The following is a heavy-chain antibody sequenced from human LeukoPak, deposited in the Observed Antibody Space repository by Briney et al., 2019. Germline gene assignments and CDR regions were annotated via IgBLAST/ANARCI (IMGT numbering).Heavy chain of an antibody. D-gene: IGHD3-9*01. CDR3: ARYYDVLTGYYTFDY. V-gene: IGHV4-34*01. J-gene: IGHJ4*02. CDR2: ITYSGST. Sequence: SETLSLTCAVYGGSFSGYYWSWIRQPPGKGLEWIGEITYSGSTNSNPTLKSRVTISQDISKNRFSLKLSSVTAADMAVYYCARYYDVLTGYYTFDYWGQGTLVTVSS. CDR1: GGSFSGYY.